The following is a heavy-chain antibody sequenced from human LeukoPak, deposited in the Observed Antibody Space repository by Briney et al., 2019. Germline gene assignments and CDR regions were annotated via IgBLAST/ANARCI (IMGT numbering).Heavy chain of an antibody. J-gene: IGHJ5*02. CDR3: AKADSSGYSSNWFDP. Sequence: GGSLRLSCAASGFTFSSYGMHWVRQAPGKGLEWVSGINWNGGSTGYADSVKGRFTISRDNSKNTLYLQMNSLRAEDTAVYYCAKADSSGYSSNWFDPWGQGTLVTVSS. V-gene: IGHV3-20*04. CDR2: INWNGGST. D-gene: IGHD3-22*01. CDR1: GFTFSSYG.